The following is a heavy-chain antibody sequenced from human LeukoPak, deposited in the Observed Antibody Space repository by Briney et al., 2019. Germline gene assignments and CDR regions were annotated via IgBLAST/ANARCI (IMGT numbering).Heavy chain of an antibody. CDR1: GFTFSNYA. D-gene: IGHD3-9*01. J-gene: IGHJ4*02. CDR3: ARGPDYDILADYFDY. CDR2: ISYDGSNK. V-gene: IGHV3-30*01. Sequence: GGSLRLSCAASGFTFSNYALHWVRQAPGKGLEWVAVISYDGSNKFYADSVRGRFTISRDNSKNTLFLQMNSLRPEDTAVYYRARGPDYDILADYFDYWGQGTLVTVSS.